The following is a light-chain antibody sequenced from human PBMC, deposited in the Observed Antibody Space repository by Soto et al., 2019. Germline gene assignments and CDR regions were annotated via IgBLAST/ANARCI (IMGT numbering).Light chain of an antibody. Sequence: QSALTPPASVTESRGHLTTISCTGTSSDGGGYNHFQWYQRHAGKARKFLTYQDRHRPSGVSNSSSGSKSGSPASLTIPGLQPDDEADYSCSTDPHTNTRVCGSGTKGTVL. CDR3: STDPHTNTRV. V-gene: IGLV2-14*01. CDR2: QDR. J-gene: IGLJ1*01. CDR1: SSDGGGYNH.